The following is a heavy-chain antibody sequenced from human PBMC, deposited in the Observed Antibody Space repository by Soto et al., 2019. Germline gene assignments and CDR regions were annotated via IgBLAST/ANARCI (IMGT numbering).Heavy chain of an antibody. CDR2: ISTSGSTI. V-gene: IGHV3-11*04. CDR1: RFTFSDYS. Sequence: QVQLVESGGGLVKPGGSLRLSCAASRFTFSDYSMSWIRQAPGRGPEWVSYISTSGSTIFYADSVKGRFTMSRDNTMSLLYLQMDSLRAEDTAMYYCAKDHLETTVTTPSYWGQGTLVTVSS. CDR3: AKDHLETTVTTPSY. J-gene: IGHJ4*02. D-gene: IGHD4-17*01.